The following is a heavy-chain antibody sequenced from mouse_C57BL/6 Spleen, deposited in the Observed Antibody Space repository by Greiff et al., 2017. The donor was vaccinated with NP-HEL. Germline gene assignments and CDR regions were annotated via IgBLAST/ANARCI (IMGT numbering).Heavy chain of an antibody. CDR3: ARGGDYDGFAY. D-gene: IGHD2-4*01. V-gene: IGHV5-17*01. J-gene: IGHJ3*01. Sequence: EVMFVESGGGLVKPGGSLKLSCAASGFTFSDYGMHWVRQAPEKGLEWVAYISSGSSTIYYADTVKGRFTISRDKAKNTLFLQMTSLRSEDTAMYYCARGGDYDGFAYWGQGTLVTVSA. CDR2: ISSGSSTI. CDR1: GFTFSDYG.